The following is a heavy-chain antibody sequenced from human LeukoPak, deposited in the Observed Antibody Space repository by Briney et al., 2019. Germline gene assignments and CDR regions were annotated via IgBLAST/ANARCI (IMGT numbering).Heavy chain of an antibody. D-gene: IGHD3-10*01. CDR3: ARSYYGSGTHSDY. CDR1: GGSFSGYY. Sequence: SETLSLTCAVYGGSFSGYYWSWIRQPPGKGLEWIGEINHSGSTNYNPSLKSRVTISVDTSKNQFSLKLSSVTAADTAVYYCARSYYGSGTHSDYWGQGTLVTVSS. V-gene: IGHV4-34*01. J-gene: IGHJ4*02. CDR2: INHSGST.